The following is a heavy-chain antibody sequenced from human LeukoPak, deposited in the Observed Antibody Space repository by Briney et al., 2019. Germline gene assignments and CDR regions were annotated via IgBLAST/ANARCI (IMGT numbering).Heavy chain of an antibody. V-gene: IGHV4-34*01. D-gene: IGHD2-15*01. CDR1: GGSFSGYY. J-gene: IGHJ6*03. CDR3: ARGRYCSGGSCYPVRMDV. Sequence: SETLSLTCAVYGGSFSGYYWSWIRQPPGKGLEWIGEINHSGSTNYNPSLKSRVTISVDTSKNQFSLKLSSVTAADTAVYYCARGRYCSGGSCYPVRMDVWGKGTTVTVSS. CDR2: INHSGST.